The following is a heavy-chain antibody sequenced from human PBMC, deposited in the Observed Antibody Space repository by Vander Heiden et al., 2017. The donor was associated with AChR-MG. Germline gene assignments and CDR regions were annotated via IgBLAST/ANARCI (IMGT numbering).Heavy chain of an antibody. CDR2: IRSKANSYAT. Sequence: EVQLVESGGGLVQPGGSLKLPCAASGFTFSGYAMHWGRQASGKGREWVVRIRSKANSYATAYAASVKGRFTISRDDSKNTAYLQMNSLKTEDTAVYYCTLEWLLSSYYYGMDVWGQGTTVTVSS. D-gene: IGHD3-3*01. J-gene: IGHJ6*02. V-gene: IGHV3-73*02. CDR1: GFTFSGYA. CDR3: TLEWLLSSYYYGMDV.